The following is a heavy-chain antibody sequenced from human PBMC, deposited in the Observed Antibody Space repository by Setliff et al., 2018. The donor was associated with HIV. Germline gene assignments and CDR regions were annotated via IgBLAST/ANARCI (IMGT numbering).Heavy chain of an antibody. CDR1: GGSISSYY. CDR2: IYYSGST. V-gene: IGHV4-59*01. CDR3: ARALNWRNWFDP. J-gene: IGHJ5*02. Sequence: SETLSLTCTVSGGSISSYYWSWIRQPPGKGLEWIGYIYYSGSTNYNPSLKSRVTISVDTSKNQFSLKLSSVTAADTAVCYCARALNWRNWFDPWGQGTLVTVS. D-gene: IGHD1-1*01.